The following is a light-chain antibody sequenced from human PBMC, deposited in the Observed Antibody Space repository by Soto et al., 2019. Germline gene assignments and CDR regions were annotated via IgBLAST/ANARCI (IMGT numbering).Light chain of an antibody. Sequence: EIVLTQSPAFLSVGPGERATFSCRPSQSVSSSYLAWYQQKPGQAPRLLIYDASNRATGIPARFSGSGSGTDFTLTISSLEPEDFAVYYCQQRSNWPLTFGQGTRLEI. V-gene: IGKV3D-20*02. J-gene: IGKJ5*01. CDR2: DAS. CDR1: QSVSSSY. CDR3: QQRSNWPLT.